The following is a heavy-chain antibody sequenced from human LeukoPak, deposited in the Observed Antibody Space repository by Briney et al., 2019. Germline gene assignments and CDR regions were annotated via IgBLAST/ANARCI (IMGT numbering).Heavy chain of an antibody. V-gene: IGHV4-59*12. D-gene: IGHD3-10*01. CDR2: IYYSGST. CDR1: GGSISSYY. Sequence: SETPSLTCTVSGGSISSYYWSWIRQPPGKGLEWIGYIYYSGSTNYNPSLKSRVTISVDTSKNQFSLKLSSVTAADTAVYYCARDLGSGSYYLKDAFDIWGQGTMVTVSS. J-gene: IGHJ3*02. CDR3: ARDLGSGSYYLKDAFDI.